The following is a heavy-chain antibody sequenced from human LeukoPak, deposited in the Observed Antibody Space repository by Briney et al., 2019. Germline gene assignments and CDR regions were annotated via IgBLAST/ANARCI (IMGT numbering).Heavy chain of an antibody. CDR3: AKAPRGNYDSSGYLDY. Sequence: PGGSLRLSCAASGFTFSSYGMHWVRQAPGKGLEWVAVISYDGSNKYYADSVKGRFTISRDNSKNTLYLQMNSLRAEDTAVYYCAKAPRGNYDSSGYLDYWGQGTLVTVSS. V-gene: IGHV3-30*18. D-gene: IGHD3-22*01. J-gene: IGHJ4*01. CDR1: GFTFSSYG. CDR2: ISYDGSNK.